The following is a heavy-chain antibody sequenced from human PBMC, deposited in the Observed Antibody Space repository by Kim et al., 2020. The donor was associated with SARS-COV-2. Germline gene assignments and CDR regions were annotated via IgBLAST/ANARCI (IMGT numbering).Heavy chain of an antibody. D-gene: IGHD6-19*01. V-gene: IGHV3-23*01. CDR3: AKDVYRWAFYY. J-gene: IGHJ4*01. CDR2: IGNSDETT. CDR1: GFTFTRNA. Sequence: GGSLRLSCAASGFTFTRNAMAWVRQAPGKGLQWVSAIGNSDETTYADSVKGRFTISRDTSKNTLYLQMNGLRAEDTAIYYCAKDVYRWAFYYWGHGTLVT.